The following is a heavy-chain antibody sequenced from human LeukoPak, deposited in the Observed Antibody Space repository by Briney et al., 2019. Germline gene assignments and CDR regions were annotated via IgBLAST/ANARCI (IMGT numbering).Heavy chain of an antibody. V-gene: IGHV4-39*01. CDR2: IYDSGSS. Sequence: SETLSLTCSVSVDSISGISYYWGWIRQPPGKRLEWIGKIYDSGSSYNNPSLESRVVISLDTSRNQFSLKLTSVTATDTAVYYCARQGAVGATGFDFWGQGILVTVSS. J-gene: IGHJ4*02. D-gene: IGHD1-26*01. CDR1: VDSISGISYY. CDR3: ARQGAVGATGFDF.